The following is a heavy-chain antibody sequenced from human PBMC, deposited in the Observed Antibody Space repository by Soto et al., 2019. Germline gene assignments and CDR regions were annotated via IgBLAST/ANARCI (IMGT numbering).Heavy chain of an antibody. CDR1: GYTFTTYG. J-gene: IGHJ6*02. D-gene: IGHD2-2*01. V-gene: IGHV1-18*04. Sequence: QVQLVQSGAEVKKPGASVKVSCKASGYTFTTYGINWVRQAPGQGLEWMGWVSPYNGDTTYAQKVQGRVTMTTDTCTRTAYLELRSLRSDDTAVYYCAREVGHMDVWGQGTTVTVSS. CDR2: VSPYNGDT. CDR3: AREVGHMDV.